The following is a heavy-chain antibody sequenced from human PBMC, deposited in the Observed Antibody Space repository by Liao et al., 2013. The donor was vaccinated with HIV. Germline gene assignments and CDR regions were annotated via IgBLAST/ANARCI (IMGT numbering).Heavy chain of an antibody. Sequence: QVQLQESGPGLVKPSQTLSLTCTVSGGSISSGSYYWSWIRQPAGKGLEWIGRIYTSGSTNYNPSLKSRVTISVDTSKNQFSLKLSSVTAADTAVYYCARDSLFWRYHDYWGQGTLVTVSS. V-gene: IGHV4-61*02. D-gene: IGHD3-3*01. CDR3: ARDSLFWRYHDY. J-gene: IGHJ4*02. CDR2: IYTSGST. CDR1: GGSISSGSYY.